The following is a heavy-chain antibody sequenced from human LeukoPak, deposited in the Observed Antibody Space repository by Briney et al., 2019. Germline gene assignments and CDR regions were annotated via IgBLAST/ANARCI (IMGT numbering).Heavy chain of an antibody. Sequence: GRSLRLSCAASGFTFSSYGMHWVRQAPGKGLEWVAVISYDGSNKYYVDSVKGRFTISRDNSKNTLYLQMNSLRAEDTAVYYCAKGSIYYDSSGYYYVGELDYWGQGALVTVSS. V-gene: IGHV3-30*18. CDR3: AKGSIYYDSSGYYYVGELDY. CDR1: GFTFSSYG. D-gene: IGHD3-22*01. J-gene: IGHJ4*02. CDR2: ISYDGSNK.